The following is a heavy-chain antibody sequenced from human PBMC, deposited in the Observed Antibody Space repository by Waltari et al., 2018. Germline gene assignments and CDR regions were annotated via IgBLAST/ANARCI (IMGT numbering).Heavy chain of an antibody. V-gene: IGHV3-23*01. D-gene: IGHD3-3*01. CDR2: LSGRGGST. J-gene: IGHJ4*02. CDR1: RFTFSSYA. Sequence: EVQLLESGGGLVQPGGSLRLSCAASRFTFSSYAINWVRQAPGKGLEWVSALSGRGGSTYYADSVKGRFTISRDNSKNTLYLQMNSLRAEDTAVYYCAKDRNDFWSGYYPFDYWGQGTLVTVSS. CDR3: AKDRNDFWSGYYPFDY.